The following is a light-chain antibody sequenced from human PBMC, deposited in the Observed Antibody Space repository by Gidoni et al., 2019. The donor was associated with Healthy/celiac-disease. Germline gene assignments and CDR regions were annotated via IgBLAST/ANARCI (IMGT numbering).Light chain of an antibody. CDR3: QQRSNWLT. CDR2: DAS. V-gene: IGKV3-11*01. CDR1: QRCRKY. Sequence: TGPPAHRVFDPGESANPSCRARQRCRKYVTLYQKKTCQAPRLLIYDASNRATGIPARFSGSGSGTDFTLTISSLEPEDFAVYYCQQRSNWLTFGGGTKVEIK. J-gene: IGKJ4*01.